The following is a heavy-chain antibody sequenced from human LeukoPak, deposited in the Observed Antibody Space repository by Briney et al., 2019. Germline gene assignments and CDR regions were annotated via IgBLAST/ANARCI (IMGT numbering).Heavy chain of an antibody. D-gene: IGHD1-26*01. V-gene: IGHV4-4*09. Sequence: SETLSLTCTVSGVSINTYYSSWIRQAPGKGLEFIGFIYNGGNTNYNPSLKSRATISVDTSNNQFSLRLTSVTAADTAMYYCAAGPWELDFWGQGTLVTVSS. CDR2: IYNGGNT. CDR3: AAGPWELDF. J-gene: IGHJ4*02. CDR1: GVSINTYY.